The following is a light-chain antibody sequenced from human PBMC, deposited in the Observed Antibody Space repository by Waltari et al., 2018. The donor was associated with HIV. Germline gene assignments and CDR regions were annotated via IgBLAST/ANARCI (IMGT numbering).Light chain of an antibody. V-gene: IGLV2-14*03. CDR3: SSYTSSSTYV. Sequence: QSALPQPASVSGSPGQSIPISCPGTTSDVVGYRYVPWNQQHPGKAPILMSDDVSNRPSGVSNRFSGSKSGNTASLTISGLQAEDEADYYCSSYTSSSTYVFGTGTKVTVL. CDR1: TSDVVGYRY. CDR2: DVS. J-gene: IGLJ1*01.